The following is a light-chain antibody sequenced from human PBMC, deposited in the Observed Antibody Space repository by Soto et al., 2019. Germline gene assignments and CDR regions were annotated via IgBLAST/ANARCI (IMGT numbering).Light chain of an antibody. CDR1: QNVRSN. J-gene: IGKJ1*01. CDR3: QQYGNSPRT. CDR2: DAY. V-gene: IGKV3-15*01. Sequence: EIVITQSPATLSVSPGERATLSCRASQNVRSNLAWYQQQPGQAPRLLIYDAYNRATGIPPRFSGSGSGTEFTLTISRLEPVDFAVYDCQQYGNSPRTFGPGTKVDIK.